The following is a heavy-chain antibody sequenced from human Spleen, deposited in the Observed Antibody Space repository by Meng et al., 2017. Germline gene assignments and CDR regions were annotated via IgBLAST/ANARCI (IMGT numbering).Heavy chain of an antibody. D-gene: IGHD6-13*01. J-gene: IGHJ4*02. CDR1: GGSISSYY. V-gene: IGHV4-59*01. CDR3: ARTDRYSSTWSDY. CDR2: IYYSGST. Sequence: SETLSLTCTVSGGSISSYYWSWIRQPPGKGLEWIGYIYYSGSTNYNPSLKSRVTISLDTSKDQFSLKLSSVTAADTAVYYCARTDRYSSTWSDYWGQGTPVTVSS.